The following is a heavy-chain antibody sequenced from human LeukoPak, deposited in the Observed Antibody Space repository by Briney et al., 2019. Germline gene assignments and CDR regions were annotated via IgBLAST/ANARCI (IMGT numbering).Heavy chain of an antibody. Sequence: GESLKIFCKGSGYSFSNHWIGWVRQTPRKGLEWMVVIYPGDSDARYSTSFQGQVTISADKSITTAYLQWSSLTASDTALYYCTRRDDSGSYLAGWFDPWGQGTLVTVSS. J-gene: IGHJ5*02. V-gene: IGHV5-51*01. CDR1: GYSFSNHW. CDR2: IYPGDSDA. D-gene: IGHD3-10*01. CDR3: TRRDDSGSYLAGWFDP.